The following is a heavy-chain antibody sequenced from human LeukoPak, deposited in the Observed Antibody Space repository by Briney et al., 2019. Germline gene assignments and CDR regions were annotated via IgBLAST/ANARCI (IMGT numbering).Heavy chain of an antibody. J-gene: IGHJ4*02. V-gene: IGHV3-9*03. CDR2: ISWNSGSI. CDR1: GFTFADYA. CDR3: ATAPVTTYWAFDY. D-gene: IGHD4-17*01. Sequence: PGGSLRLSCAASGFTFADYAMHWVRQAPGKGLEWVSGISWNSGSIGYADSVKGRFTISRDNAKNSLYLQMNSLRAEDMALYYCATAPVTTYWAFDYWGQGTLVTVSS.